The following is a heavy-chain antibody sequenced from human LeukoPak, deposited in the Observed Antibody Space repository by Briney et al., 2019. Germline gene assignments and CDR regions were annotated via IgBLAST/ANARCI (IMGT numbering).Heavy chain of an antibody. D-gene: IGHD2-15*01. CDR1: GGTFSSYA. CDR2: IIPIFGTA. J-gene: IGHJ4*02. CDR3: ARDPVARDIVVVLTATGTIDY. Sequence: GASVKVSCKASGGTFSSYAISWVRQAPGQGLEWMGGIIPIFGTANYAQKFQGRVTITADESTSTAYMELSRLTSDDTAVYYCARDPVARDIVVVLTATGTIDYWGQGTLVTVSS. V-gene: IGHV1-69*13.